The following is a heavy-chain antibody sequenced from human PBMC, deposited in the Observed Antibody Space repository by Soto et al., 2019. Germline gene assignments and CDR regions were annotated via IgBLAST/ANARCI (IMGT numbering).Heavy chain of an antibody. Sequence: ASVKVSCKASGYTFTSYYMHWVRQAPGQGLEWMGIINPSGGSTSYAQKFQGRVTMTRDTSTSTVYMELSSLRSEDTAVYYCARDLSSGIVVVPAAIAYYYYGMDVWGQVTTVTVSS. CDR3: ARDLSSGIVVVPAAIAYYYYGMDV. J-gene: IGHJ6*02. CDR2: INPSGGST. V-gene: IGHV1-46*01. CDR1: GYTFTSYY. D-gene: IGHD2-2*02.